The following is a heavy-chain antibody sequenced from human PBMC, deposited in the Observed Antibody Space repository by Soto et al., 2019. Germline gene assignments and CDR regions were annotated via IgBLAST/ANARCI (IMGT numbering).Heavy chain of an antibody. Sequence: RRLSCTASGFTFGDYAMSWVRQAPGKGLEWVGFIRSKAYGGTTEYAASVKGRFAISRDDSKSIAYLQMNSLKTEDTAVYYCTSWNSGDFDYWGQGTLVTVSS. CDR3: TSWNSGDFDY. CDR2: IRSKAYGGTT. CDR1: GFTFGDYA. J-gene: IGHJ4*02. V-gene: IGHV3-49*04. D-gene: IGHD1-7*01.